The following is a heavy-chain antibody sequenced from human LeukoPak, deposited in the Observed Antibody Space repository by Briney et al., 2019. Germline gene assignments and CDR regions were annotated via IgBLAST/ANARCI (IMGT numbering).Heavy chain of an antibody. CDR2: IYNDDST. J-gene: IGHJ6*02. CDR1: GFTVSTNY. V-gene: IGHV3-53*01. CDR3: ARVMEDTAMVNYYYGMDV. D-gene: IGHD5-18*01. Sequence: PGGSLRLSCAASGFTVSTNYMSWVRQAPGKGLEWVSVIYNDDSTYYADSVKGRFTISRDNSKNSLYLQMNSLRAEDTAVYYCARVMEDTAMVNYYYGMDVWGQGTTVTVSS.